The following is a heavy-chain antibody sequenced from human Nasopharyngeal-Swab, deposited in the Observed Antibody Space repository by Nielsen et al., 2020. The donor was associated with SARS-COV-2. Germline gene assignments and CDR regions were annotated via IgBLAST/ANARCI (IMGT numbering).Heavy chain of an antibody. CDR2: ISAYNGST. CDR3: AKVRRGYSSSWYDY. D-gene: IGHD6-13*01. J-gene: IGHJ4*02. Sequence: WVRQDPGQGLEWMGWISAYNGSTNYAQKLQGRVTMTTDTSRSTAYMELRSLRSDDTAVYYCAKVRRGYSSSWYDYWGQGTLVTVSS. V-gene: IGHV1-18*01.